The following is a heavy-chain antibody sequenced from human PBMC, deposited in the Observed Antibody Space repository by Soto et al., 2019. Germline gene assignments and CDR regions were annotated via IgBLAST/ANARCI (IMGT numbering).Heavy chain of an antibody. CDR2: INHSGST. V-gene: IGHV4-34*01. D-gene: IGHD2-8*01. CDR1: GGSFSGYY. Sequence: SETLSLTCAVYGGSFSGYYLSWIRQPPGKGLEWIGEINHSGSTNYNPSLKSRVTISVDTSKNQFSLKLSSVTAADTAVYYCAGTNSGYVDYWGQGTLVTVSS. J-gene: IGHJ4*02. CDR3: AGTNSGYVDY.